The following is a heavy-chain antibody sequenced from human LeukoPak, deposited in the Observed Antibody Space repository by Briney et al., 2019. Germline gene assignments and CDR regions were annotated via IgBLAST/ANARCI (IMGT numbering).Heavy chain of an antibody. CDR2: INTANGKT. V-gene: IGHV1-3*04. CDR1: GYSFTDYA. Sequence: ASVKVSCKASGYSFTDYAMHWVRQAPGQGLEWMGWINTANGKTKYSQKFQDRVTITRDTSATTAYMELSSLRSEDTAVFYCARDLYLKNWFDPWGLGTLVTVSS. J-gene: IGHJ5*02. CDR3: ARDLYLKNWFDP. D-gene: IGHD2-2*02.